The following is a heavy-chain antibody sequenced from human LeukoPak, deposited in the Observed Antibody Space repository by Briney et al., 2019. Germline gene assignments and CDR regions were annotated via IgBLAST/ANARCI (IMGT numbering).Heavy chain of an antibody. CDR3: AKAFVVVTATRFDP. CDR2: ISSGGNSK. D-gene: IGHD2-21*02. J-gene: IGHJ5*02. CDR1: GFRFRTYE. V-gene: IGHV3-48*03. Sequence: GGSLRLSCEASGFRFRTYEMNWVRQAPGKGLEWVSYISSGGNSKYYADSVKGRFTVSRDNVKNSLYLQMNSLRAEDTAVYYCAKAFVVVTATRFDPWGQGTLVTVSS.